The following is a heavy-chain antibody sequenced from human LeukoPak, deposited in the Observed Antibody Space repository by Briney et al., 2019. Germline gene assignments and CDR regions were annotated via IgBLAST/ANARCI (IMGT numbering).Heavy chain of an antibody. J-gene: IGHJ4*02. V-gene: IGHV3-21*01. D-gene: IGHD5-12*01. CDR2: ISTTSTYI. CDR3: SRDRLGGLDY. Sequence: GGSLRLSCAASGFDFSTYAINWVRQAPGKGLEWVSSISTTSTYIFYADSLKGRFTISRDNAKNSVYLQMNTLRPEDTAVYYCSRDRLGGLDYWGQGTLVTVSS. CDR1: GFDFSTYA.